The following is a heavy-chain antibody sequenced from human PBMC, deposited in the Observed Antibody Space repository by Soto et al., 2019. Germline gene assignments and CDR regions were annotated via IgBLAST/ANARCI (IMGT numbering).Heavy chain of an antibody. CDR1: GYSFTSYW. Sequence: GVSLKISCKGSGYSFTSYWIGRVSQMPGKGPEWMGIIYPGDSYTNYSPSFQGHVTISADKSISTAYLQWSSLKASDTAMYYCARHHPPRMITFGGVIVNGAFDIWGQGTMVTV. J-gene: IGHJ3*02. D-gene: IGHD3-16*02. CDR2: IYPGDSYT. V-gene: IGHV5-51*01. CDR3: ARHHPPRMITFGGVIVNGAFDI.